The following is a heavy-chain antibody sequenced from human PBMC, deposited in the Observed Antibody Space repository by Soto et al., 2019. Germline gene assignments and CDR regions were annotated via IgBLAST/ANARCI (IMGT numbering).Heavy chain of an antibody. CDR3: AKDQDSSAAAVFDY. V-gene: IGHV3-30*18. CDR1: GFTFSSYG. D-gene: IGHD6-13*01. Sequence: GGSLRLSCAASGFTFSSYGMHWVRQAPGKGLEWVAVISYDGSNKYYADSVKGRFTISRDNSKNTLYLQMNSLRAEDTAVYYCAKDQDSSAAAVFDYWGQGTLVTVSS. CDR2: ISYDGSNK. J-gene: IGHJ4*02.